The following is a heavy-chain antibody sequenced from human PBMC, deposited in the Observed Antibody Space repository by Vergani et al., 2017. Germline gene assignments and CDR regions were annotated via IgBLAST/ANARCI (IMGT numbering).Heavy chain of an antibody. CDR1: GYTFSSYG. CDR3: VSNKGGFNSFDI. V-gene: IGHV1-18*01. D-gene: IGHD5-24*01. CDR2: ISAYNGKT. J-gene: IGHJ3*02. Sequence: QVHLVQSGAEVKKPGASVKVSCKTSGYTFSSYGISWVRQAPGQGLEWMGWISAYNGKTDYAQKVQGRVTMTTDTSTSSAYMELRSLRSDDTAVYYCVSNKGGFNSFDIGGEGTLVTASS.